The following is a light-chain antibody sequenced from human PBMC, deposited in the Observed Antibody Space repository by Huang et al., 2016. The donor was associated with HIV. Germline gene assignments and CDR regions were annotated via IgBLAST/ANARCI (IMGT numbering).Light chain of an antibody. J-gene: IGKJ2*01. CDR2: DAS. CDR3: QQRSNWPPVYT. V-gene: IGKV3-11*01. CDR1: QSVSDY. Sequence: EIVLTQSPATLSLSPGERATLSCRASQSVSDYLAWYQQKPGQAPRLLIYDASNRATGIPDRFSGSGSGTDFTLTISSLEPEDFAVYYCQQRSNWPPVYTFGQGTKLEIK.